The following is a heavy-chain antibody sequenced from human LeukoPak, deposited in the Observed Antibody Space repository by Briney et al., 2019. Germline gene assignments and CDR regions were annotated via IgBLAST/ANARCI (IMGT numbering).Heavy chain of an antibody. J-gene: IGHJ4*02. CDR2: INPSGGST. V-gene: IGHV1-46*01. D-gene: IGHD3-3*01. CDR1: GYTFTSYY. CDR3: ARVYYDFWSGYFETYDY. Sequence: ASVKVSCKASGYTFTSYYMHWVRQAPGQGLEWMGIINPSGGSTSYAQKLQGRVTMTTDTSTSTAYMELRSLRSDDTAVYYCARVYYDFWSGYFETYDYWGQGTLVTVSS.